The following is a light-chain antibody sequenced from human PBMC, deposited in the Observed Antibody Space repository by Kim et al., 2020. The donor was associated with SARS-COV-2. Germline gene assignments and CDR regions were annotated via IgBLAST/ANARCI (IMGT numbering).Light chain of an antibody. V-gene: IGKV1-12*01. CDR2: AAT. J-gene: IGKJ5*01. CDR3: QQTNSFPIT. Sequence: ASVGDSVTITCLASQDISKWLAWYQQKPGRAPNLLIYAATTLQSGVPSRFSGSVSGADFTLTISSLQPEDFATYYCQQTNSFPITFGQGTRLEIK. CDR1: QDISKW.